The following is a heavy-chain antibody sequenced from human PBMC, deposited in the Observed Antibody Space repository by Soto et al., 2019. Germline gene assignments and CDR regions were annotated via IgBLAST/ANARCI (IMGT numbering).Heavy chain of an antibody. D-gene: IGHD3-3*01. Sequence: QITLKESGTPLVKPTQTLTLTCTFSGFSLSTPAVGVGWIRQPPGKALEWLALIYWDDDKTYSPSLKTRLRMSWGTSENQVALTMPNMDPLDTATYYWAHSFGEVRVRYYHYFGLNVCVQGTTVTVSS. CDR1: GFSLSTPAVG. J-gene: IGHJ6*02. CDR2: IYWDDDK. V-gene: IGHV2-5*02. CDR3: AHSFGEVRVRYYHYFGLNV.